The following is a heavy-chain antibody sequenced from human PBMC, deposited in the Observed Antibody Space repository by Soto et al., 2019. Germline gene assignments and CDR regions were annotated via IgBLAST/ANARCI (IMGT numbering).Heavy chain of an antibody. Sequence: GASVKVSCKASGYTFTSYYMHWVRQAPGQGLEWMGLINPSGGSTSYAQKFQGRVTITADESTSTAYMELSSLRSEDTAVYYFARDIGYYDSSGYPYPFDYWGQGTLVTVSS. CDR1: GYTFTSYY. J-gene: IGHJ4*02. CDR2: INPSGGST. CDR3: ARDIGYYDSSGYPYPFDY. D-gene: IGHD3-22*01. V-gene: IGHV1-46*01.